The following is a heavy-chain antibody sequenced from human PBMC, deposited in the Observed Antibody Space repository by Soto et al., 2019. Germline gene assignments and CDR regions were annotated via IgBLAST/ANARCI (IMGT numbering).Heavy chain of an antibody. V-gene: IGHV3-7*01. Sequence: LXLXCAASGFTFSSXLMSWGGQAPGKGLEWVANIKQDVIEKYYVYSVKGRFTISRDNAKNSLYLQMNSLRAEDTAVSYCARDLEYYYDSRSFDYWGQGTLVTVSS. CDR3: ARDLEYYYDSRSFDY. CDR2: IKQDVIEK. CDR1: GFTFSSXL. J-gene: IGHJ4*02. D-gene: IGHD3-22*01.